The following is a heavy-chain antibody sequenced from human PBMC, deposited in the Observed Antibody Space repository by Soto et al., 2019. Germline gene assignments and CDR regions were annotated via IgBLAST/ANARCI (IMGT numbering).Heavy chain of an antibody. CDR1: GGSFSGYY. CDR2: INHSGST. CDR3: AVSLVAEVDYYDSSGYY. D-gene: IGHD3-22*01. V-gene: IGHV4-34*01. J-gene: IGHJ4*02. Sequence: SETLSLTCAVYGGSFSGYYWSWIRQPPGKGLEWIGEINHSGSTNYNPSLKSRVTISVDTSKNQFSLKLSSVTAADTAVYYCAVSLVAEVDYYDSSGYYWGQGTLVTDSS.